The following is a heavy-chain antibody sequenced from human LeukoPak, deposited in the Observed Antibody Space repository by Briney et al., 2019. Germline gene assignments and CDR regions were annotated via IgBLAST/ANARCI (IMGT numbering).Heavy chain of an antibody. V-gene: IGHV1-46*01. CDR3: ARDGYSDDWHYGVDV. Sequence: ASVKVSCKASGYTFTSYYIHWVRQAPGQGLEWMGIINPSGGSTSYAQEFQGRVTMTRDTSTSTVYMELSSLRSDDTAVYYCARDGYSDDWHYGVDVWGQGTTVTVSS. CDR2: INPSGGST. D-gene: IGHD4-17*01. CDR1: GYTFTSYY. J-gene: IGHJ6*02.